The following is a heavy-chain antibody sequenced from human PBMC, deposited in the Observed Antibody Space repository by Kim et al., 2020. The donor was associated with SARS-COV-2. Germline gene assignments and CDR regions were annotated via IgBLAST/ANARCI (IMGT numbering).Heavy chain of an antibody. J-gene: IGHJ5*02. CDR1: GFTFDDYN. Sequence: GGSLRLSCAASGFTFDDYNMHWVRLTPGKGLEWVSLIGWSGYSIYYADSVRGRFTISRDNNRNSLYLQMNSLRTEDTALYYCAKGRFRQFSNNWFEAWGPGARVTVSS. CDR3: AKGRFRQFSNNWFEA. CDR2: IGWSGYSI. D-gene: IGHD2-2*01. V-gene: IGHV3-43*01.